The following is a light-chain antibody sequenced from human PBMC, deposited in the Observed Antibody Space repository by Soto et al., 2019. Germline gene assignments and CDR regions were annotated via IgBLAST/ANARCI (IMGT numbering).Light chain of an antibody. CDR1: SSDVGGYNY. V-gene: IGLV2-14*01. Sequence: QSALTQPASVSGSPGQSITISCTGSSSDVGGYNYVSWYQQHPGKAPKLMIYDVSNRPSGVSNRFSGSKSGNTASLTISGLQAEDEADYSCFSYSSNSILYVFGTGTKFTVL. CDR3: FSYSSNSILYV. CDR2: DVS. J-gene: IGLJ1*01.